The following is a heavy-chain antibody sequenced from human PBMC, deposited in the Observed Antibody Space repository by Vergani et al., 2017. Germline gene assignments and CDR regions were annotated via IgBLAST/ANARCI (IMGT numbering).Heavy chain of an antibody. CDR2: ISYDGTQK. CDR1: GFTSSYYG. V-gene: IGHV3-30*03. Sequence: QVHLVESGGGVVQPGRSLRLSCVVSGFTSSYYGMHWVRQAPGKGLEWVAVISYDGTQKYYADSVKGRFTISRDNSKSTLYLQMNSLRTEDTAIYYCARYAADMGAFPAPFDYWGQGTLVTVSS. CDR3: ARYAADMGAFPAPFDY. J-gene: IGHJ4*02. D-gene: IGHD6-13*01.